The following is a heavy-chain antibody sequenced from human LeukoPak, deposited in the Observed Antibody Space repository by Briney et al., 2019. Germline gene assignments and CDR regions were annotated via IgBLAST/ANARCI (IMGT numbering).Heavy chain of an antibody. CDR3: ARGSQIIGPRKGWFDP. Sequence: PSETLSLTCAVYGGSFSGYYWSWIRQPPGKGLEWIGEINHSGSTNYNPSLKSRVTISVDTSKNQFSLKLSSVTAADTAVYYCARGSQIIGPRKGWFDPWGQGTLVTVSS. J-gene: IGHJ5*02. CDR1: GGSFSGYY. V-gene: IGHV4-34*01. CDR2: INHSGST.